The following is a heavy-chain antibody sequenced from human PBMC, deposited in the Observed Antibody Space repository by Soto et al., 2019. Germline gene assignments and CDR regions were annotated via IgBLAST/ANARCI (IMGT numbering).Heavy chain of an antibody. J-gene: IGHJ5*02. CDR1: GVSISSGGYS. V-gene: IGHV4-30-2*01. D-gene: IGHD4-4*01. CDR3: ARDVGNYGWFDP. Sequence: QLQLQESGSGLVKPSQTLSLTCAVSGVSISSGGYSWSWIRQPPGKVLEWIGYIYHSGSTYYNPSHKSRVTISVDRSNNQFSLKLSYVTAADTAVYYCARDVGNYGWFDPWGQGTLVTVSS. CDR2: IYHSGST.